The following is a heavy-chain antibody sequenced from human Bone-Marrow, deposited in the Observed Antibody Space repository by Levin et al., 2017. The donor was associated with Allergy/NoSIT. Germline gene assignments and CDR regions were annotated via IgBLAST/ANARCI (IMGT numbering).Heavy chain of an antibody. CDR2: INPNSGGT. CDR1: GYTFTGYY. D-gene: IGHD3-22*01. J-gene: IGHJ6*02. V-gene: IGHV1-2*06. Sequence: ASVKVSCKASGYTFTGYYMHWVRQAPGQGLEWMGRINPNSGGTNYAQKFQGRVTMTRDTSISTAYMELSRLRSDDTAVYYCARDDGGSDYYDSSGPVGDVWGQGTTVTVSS. CDR3: ARDDGGSDYYDSSGPVGDV.